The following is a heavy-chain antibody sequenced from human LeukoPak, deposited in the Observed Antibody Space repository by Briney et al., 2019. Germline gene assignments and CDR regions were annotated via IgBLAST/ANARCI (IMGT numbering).Heavy chain of an antibody. CDR3: ARDPSDSSSWSYYFDY. Sequence: PGGSLRLSCAASGFAFSSYAMSWVRQAPGKGLEWVSAISGSGGSTYYADSVKGRFTISRDNSKNTLYLQMNSLRTEDTAVYYCARDPSDSSSWSYYFDYWGQGTLVTVSS. D-gene: IGHD6-13*01. V-gene: IGHV3-23*01. J-gene: IGHJ4*02. CDR2: ISGSGGST. CDR1: GFAFSSYA.